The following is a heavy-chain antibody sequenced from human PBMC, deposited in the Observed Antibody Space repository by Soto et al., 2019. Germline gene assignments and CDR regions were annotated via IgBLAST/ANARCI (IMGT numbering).Heavy chain of an antibody. V-gene: IGHV3-74*01. CDR2: TNSSGSST. J-gene: IGHJ4*02. Sequence: GGSLRLSCAVSGFTFNNYCMNWVRQAPGKGLVWVSRTNSSGSSTNYADSLKGRFTISRDNAKNTLYLQMSSLRAEDTAVYYCASEYVLGTYRPSDYWGQGTLVTVSS. CDR1: GFTFNNYC. CDR3: ASEYVLGTYRPSDY. D-gene: IGHD3-16*02.